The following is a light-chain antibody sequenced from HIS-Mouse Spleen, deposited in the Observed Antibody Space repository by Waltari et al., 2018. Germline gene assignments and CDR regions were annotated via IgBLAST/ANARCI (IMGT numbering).Light chain of an antibody. V-gene: IGLV1-44*01. CDR1: SSNIGSNT. CDR3: AAWDDSLNGNYV. Sequence: QSVLTQPPSASGTPGQRVTISCSGSSSNIGSNTVNWYQQLPGTAPKLLIYCNNRRPSGVPGRCAGSKSGTSASLCISGLQSEDEADYYCAAWDDSLNGNYVFGTGTKVTVL. J-gene: IGLJ1*01. CDR2: CNN.